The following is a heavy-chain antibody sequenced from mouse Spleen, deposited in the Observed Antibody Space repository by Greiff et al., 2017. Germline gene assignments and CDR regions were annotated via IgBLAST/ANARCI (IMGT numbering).Heavy chain of an antibody. CDR1: GYSITSGYY. CDR3: ARAGYGSSCFAY. J-gene: IGHJ3*01. Sequence: EVQLQQSGPGLVKPSQSLSLTCSVTGYSITSGYYWNWIRQFPGNKLEWMGYISYDGSNNYNPSLKNRISITRDTSKNQFFLKLNSVTTEDTATYYCARAGYGSSCFAYWGQGTLVTVSA. V-gene: IGHV3-6*01. CDR2: ISYDGSN. D-gene: IGHD1-1*01.